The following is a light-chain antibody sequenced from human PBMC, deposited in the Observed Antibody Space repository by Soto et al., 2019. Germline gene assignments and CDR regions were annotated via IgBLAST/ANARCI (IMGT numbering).Light chain of an antibody. CDR2: DAS. Sequence: DFPRTQSPSTRSASVGDRVTITCRASQNINNWVAWYQQKPGKAPKFLIYDASTLQRGVPSRFSGSGFGTEFSLTISILQPDYFGSYYCQHTLTFGQGTKVEIK. J-gene: IGKJ1*01. V-gene: IGKV1-5*01. CDR3: QHTLT. CDR1: QNINNW.